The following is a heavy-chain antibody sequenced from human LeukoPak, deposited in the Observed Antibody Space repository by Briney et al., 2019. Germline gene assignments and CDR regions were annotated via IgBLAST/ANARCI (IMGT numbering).Heavy chain of an antibody. Sequence: SETLSLTCAVYGGSFSGYYWSWIRQPPGKGLEWIGEINHSGSTNYNPSLKSRVTISVDTSKNQFSLKLSSVTAADTAVYFCARHPFSTPFDYWGPGTLVTVSS. CDR1: GGSFSGYY. D-gene: IGHD2/OR15-2a*01. CDR3: ARHPFSTPFDY. V-gene: IGHV4-34*01. J-gene: IGHJ4*02. CDR2: INHSGST.